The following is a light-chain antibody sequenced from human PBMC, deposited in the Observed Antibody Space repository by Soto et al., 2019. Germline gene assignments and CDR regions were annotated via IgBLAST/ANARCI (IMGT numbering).Light chain of an antibody. J-gene: IGKJ1*01. Sequence: ILLPHCPATLAVHLRERAQIDCKSRQGVLSSSNNKDCLAWHQQKPGQPPKLLIYWASARECGVPARFSGGGSGTEFTLTISSLQADDLAVYYCQHYYSTSRTFGQGTKVDIK. V-gene: IGKV4-1*01. CDR3: QHYYSTSRT. CDR1: QGVLSSSNNKDC. CDR2: WAS.